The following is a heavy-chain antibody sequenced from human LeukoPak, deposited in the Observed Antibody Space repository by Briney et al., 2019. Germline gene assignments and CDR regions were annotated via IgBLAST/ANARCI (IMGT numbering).Heavy chain of an antibody. J-gene: IGHJ3*02. V-gene: IGHV4-30-4*08. CDR1: GCSFSGYY. D-gene: IGHD3-9*01. Sequence: SETLSLTCAAYGCSFSGYYWHWIRQPPGKGLEWIGYIYYSGGTYYYPSLKNGVATSVDTSKNQSSLKLSSVTAADTAVYYSARGGYYDILTGGVGAFDIWGQGTMVTVSS. CDR3: ARGGYYDILTGGVGAFDI. CDR2: IYYSGGT.